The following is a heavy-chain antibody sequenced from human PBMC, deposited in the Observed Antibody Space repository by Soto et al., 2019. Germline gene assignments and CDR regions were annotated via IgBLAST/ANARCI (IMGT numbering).Heavy chain of an antibody. J-gene: IGHJ4*02. CDR3: ANLYGDYVSY. V-gene: IGHV4-39*01. D-gene: IGHD4-17*01. CDR1: GGSISSSSYY. Sequence: QLQLQESGPGLVKPSETLSLTCTVSGGSISSSSYYWGWSRQPPGKGLEWIGTSSYSGSTYYNPSLKSRVTISVDTSKNQFSLRLSSVTAADTAVYYCANLYGDYVSYWGQGTLVTVSS. CDR2: SSYSGST.